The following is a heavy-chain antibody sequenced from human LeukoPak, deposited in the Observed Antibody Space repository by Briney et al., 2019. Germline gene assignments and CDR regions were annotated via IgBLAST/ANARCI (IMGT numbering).Heavy chain of an antibody. CDR2: ISPSGDIT. V-gene: IGHV3-23*01. Sequence: GGSLRLSCAASGFTFSNHGMNWVRQAPGKGLEWVSGISPSGDITYYADSVKGRFTISRDNSKNTLYLEVVSLTAEDTAVYYCAKDDAWLRFGEWSQGTLVTVSS. CDR1: GFTFSNHG. CDR3: AKDDAWLRFGE. D-gene: IGHD3-10*01. J-gene: IGHJ4*02.